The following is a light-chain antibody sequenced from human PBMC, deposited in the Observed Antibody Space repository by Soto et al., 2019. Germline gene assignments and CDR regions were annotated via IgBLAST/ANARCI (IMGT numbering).Light chain of an antibody. J-gene: IGLJ3*02. Sequence: QAVVTQPPSASGTPGQRVTTSCSGSSSNIGSNTVNWYQQLPGTAPKLLIYSNNQRPSGVPDRFSGSKSGTSASLAISGLQSEDEADYYCAAWDDSLNALVFGGGTQLTVL. CDR2: SNN. CDR3: AAWDDSLNALV. V-gene: IGLV1-44*01. CDR1: SSNIGSNT.